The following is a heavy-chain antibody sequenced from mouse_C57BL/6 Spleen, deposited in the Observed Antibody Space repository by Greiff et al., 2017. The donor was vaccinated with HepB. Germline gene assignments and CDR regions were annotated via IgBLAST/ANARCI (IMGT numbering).Heavy chain of an antibody. Sequence: EVQLQQSGAELVRPGASVKLSCTASGFNIKDDYMHWVKQRPEQGLEWIGWIDPENGDTEYASKFQGKATITADTSSNTAYLQLSSLTSEDTAVYYCTTLRLTGTGVDYWGQGTTLTVSS. J-gene: IGHJ2*01. D-gene: IGHD4-1*01. V-gene: IGHV14-4*01. CDR1: GFNIKDDY. CDR2: IDPENGDT. CDR3: TTLRLTGTGVDY.